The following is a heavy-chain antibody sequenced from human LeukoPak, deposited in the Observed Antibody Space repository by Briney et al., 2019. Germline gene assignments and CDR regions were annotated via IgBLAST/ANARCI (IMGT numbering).Heavy chain of an antibody. V-gene: IGHV3-30*18. CDR1: GFTFSTYG. CDR2: MSYDGSDK. Sequence: GGSLRLSCATSGFTFSTYGFHWVRQAPGKGLEWVADMSYDGSDKDYADSVKGRFNISRDNSKNTLYLQMNSLRAEDTAVYYCAKDGGEYYDILTGYYPRLYYMDVWGKGTTVTISS. J-gene: IGHJ6*03. CDR3: AKDGGEYYDILTGYYPRLYYMDV. D-gene: IGHD3-9*01.